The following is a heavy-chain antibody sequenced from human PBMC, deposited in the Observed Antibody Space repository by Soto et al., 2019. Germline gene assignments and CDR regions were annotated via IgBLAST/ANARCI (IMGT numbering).Heavy chain of an antibody. Sequence: GGSLRLSCAASGFIFSSYGMHWVRQAPGKGLEWVAVISYDGSNKYYADSVKGRFTISRDNSKNTLYLQMNSLRAEDAAVYYCANGQLWPHFAGGPSDVWGQGTTVTVSS. D-gene: IGHD5-18*01. CDR1: GFIFSSYG. CDR2: ISYDGSNK. CDR3: ANGQLWPHFAGGPSDV. V-gene: IGHV3-30*18. J-gene: IGHJ6*02.